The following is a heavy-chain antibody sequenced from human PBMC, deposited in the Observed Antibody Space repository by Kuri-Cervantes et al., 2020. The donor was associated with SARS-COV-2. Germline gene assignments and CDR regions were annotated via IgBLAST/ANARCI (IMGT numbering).Heavy chain of an antibody. CDR2: IWYDGSNN. CDR3: ARDLVVCSVSDYYMDV. CDR1: GFTFSSYG. Sequence: LSLTCAASGFTFSSYGMRWVRQAPGKGLEWVAVIWYDGSNNYYADPVKGRFTISRDNSKNTLYVHMNSPSAEDTAVYYCARDLVVCSVSDYYMDVWGKGTMVTVSS. J-gene: IGHJ6*03. D-gene: IGHD2-21*01. V-gene: IGHV3-33*01.